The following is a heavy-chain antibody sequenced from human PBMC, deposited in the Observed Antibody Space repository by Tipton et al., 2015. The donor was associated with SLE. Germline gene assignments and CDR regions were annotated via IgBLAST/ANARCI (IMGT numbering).Heavy chain of an antibody. CDR3: ARQRLIVMVSGMEAYMDV. D-gene: IGHD2-8*01. CDR1: GGSINSSGFY. V-gene: IGHV4-39*01. CDR2: IFYSGTT. Sequence: TLSLTCSASGGSINSSGFYWGWIRQPPGKGLEWIGNIFYSGTTHYNPSLKSRVTISVDTSKNQFSLKLNSVTAADTAVYYCARQRLIVMVSGMEAYMDVWDKGTTVTVSS. J-gene: IGHJ6*03.